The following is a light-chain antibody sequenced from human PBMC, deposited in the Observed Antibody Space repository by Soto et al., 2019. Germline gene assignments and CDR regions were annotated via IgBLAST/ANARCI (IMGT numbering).Light chain of an antibody. CDR2: EVS. Sequence: QSALTQPPSASGSPGQSVTISCTGTSSDVGGYNYVSWYQQHPGKAPKLMIYEVSKRPSGVPDRFSGPKSGNTASLTVAWLQAEDEADYYCSSYAGSNNFNVFGTGSKRTVL. CDR1: SSDVGGYNY. J-gene: IGLJ1*01. V-gene: IGLV2-8*01. CDR3: SSYAGSNNFNV.